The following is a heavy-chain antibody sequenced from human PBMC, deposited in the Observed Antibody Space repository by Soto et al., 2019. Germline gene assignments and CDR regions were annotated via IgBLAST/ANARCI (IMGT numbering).Heavy chain of an antibody. J-gene: IGHJ4*02. V-gene: IGHV1-18*01. D-gene: IGHD2-15*01. CDR1: GYTFTRSR. Sequence: ASVKISCKASGYTFTRSRITWVQQAPGEGLEWVGWINTSNDNKLYAQKLQGRLTLTTDTSTSTAYMDLTTPRSDDTAVYFCARDPGAASFDFWAQGTLVTVSS. CDR2: INTSNDNK. CDR3: ARDPGAASFDF.